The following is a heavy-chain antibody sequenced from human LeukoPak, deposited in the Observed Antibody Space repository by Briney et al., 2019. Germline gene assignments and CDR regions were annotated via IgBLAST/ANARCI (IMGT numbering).Heavy chain of an antibody. D-gene: IGHD3-3*01. CDR3: ARHTIFGVVIYNWFDP. CDR2: IYHSGST. Sequence: PPETLSLTCAVSGYSISSGYYWGWIRQPPGKGLEWIGSIYHSGSTYYNPSLKSRVTISVDTSKNQFSLKLSSVTAADTAVYYCARHTIFGVVIYNWFDPWAREPWSPSPQ. V-gene: IGHV4-38-2*01. J-gene: IGHJ5*02. CDR1: GYSISSGYY.